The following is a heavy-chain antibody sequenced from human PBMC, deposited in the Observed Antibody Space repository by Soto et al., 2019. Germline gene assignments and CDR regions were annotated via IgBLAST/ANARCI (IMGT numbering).Heavy chain of an antibody. V-gene: IGHV3-13*01. D-gene: IGHD6-13*01. CDR1: GFTFSSYD. Sequence: GGSLRLSCAASGFTFSSYDMHWVRQATGKGLEWVSAIGTAGDTYYPGSVKGRFTISRENAKNSLYLQMNSLRAEDTAVYYCARGIAETLYYYYYGMDVWGQGTTVTVSS. CDR3: ARGIAETLYYYYYGMDV. J-gene: IGHJ6*02. CDR2: IGTAGDT.